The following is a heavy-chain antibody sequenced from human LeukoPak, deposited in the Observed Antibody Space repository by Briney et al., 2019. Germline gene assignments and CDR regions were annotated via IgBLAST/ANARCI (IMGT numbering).Heavy chain of an antibody. CDR3: ARREMATIIAFDI. J-gene: IGHJ3*02. D-gene: IGHD5-24*01. CDR1: GGSISSSSYY. V-gene: IGHV4-39*01. CDR2: IYYSGST. Sequence: SETLSLTCTVSGGSISSSSYYWGWIRQPPGKGLEWIGSIYYSGSTYYNPSLKSRVTISVDTSKNQFSLKLSSVTAADTAVYYCARREMATIIAFDIRGQGTMVTVSS.